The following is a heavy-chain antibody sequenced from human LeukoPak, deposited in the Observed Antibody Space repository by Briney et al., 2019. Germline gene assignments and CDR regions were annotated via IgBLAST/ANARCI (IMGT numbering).Heavy chain of an antibody. CDR1: GGSFSGYY. D-gene: IGHD5-18*01. V-gene: IGHV4-34*01. Sequence: RASETLSLTCAVYGGSFSGYYWSWIRQPPGKGLEWIGEINHSGSTNYNPSLKSRATISVDTSKNQFSLKLSSVTAADTAVYYCARVIPPGGYSYGYVLDYWGQGTLVTVSS. CDR3: ARVIPPGGYSYGYVLDY. CDR2: INHSGST. J-gene: IGHJ4*02.